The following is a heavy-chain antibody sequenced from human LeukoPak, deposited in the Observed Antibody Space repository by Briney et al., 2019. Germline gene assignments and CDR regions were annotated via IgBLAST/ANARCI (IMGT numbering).Heavy chain of an antibody. CDR2: IYYSVST. J-gene: IGHJ5*02. D-gene: IGHD3-10*01. CDR3: ARGGRGRNWFDP. V-gene: IGHV4-59*01. CDR1: GFTFSTYT. Sequence: GSLRLSCTASGFTFSTYTMNWVRQAPGKGLEWIGYIYYSVSTNYNLSLKSRVTISVDTSENQFSLKLTSVTAADTAVYYCARGGRGRNWFDPWGQGTLVTVSS.